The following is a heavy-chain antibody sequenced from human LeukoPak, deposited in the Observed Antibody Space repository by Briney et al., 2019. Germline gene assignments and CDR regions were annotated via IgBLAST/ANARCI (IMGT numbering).Heavy chain of an antibody. D-gene: IGHD2-2*01. V-gene: IGHV4-59*01. Sequence: SETLSLTCAVYGGSFSGYYWSWIRQPPGKGLEWIGYIYYSGSTNYNPSLKSRVTISVDASKNHFSLKLSSVTAADTAVYYCARDKEDCSSTSCNNWFDPWGQGTLVTVSS. CDR1: GGSFSGYY. CDR3: ARDKEDCSSTSCNNWFDP. J-gene: IGHJ5*02. CDR2: IYYSGST.